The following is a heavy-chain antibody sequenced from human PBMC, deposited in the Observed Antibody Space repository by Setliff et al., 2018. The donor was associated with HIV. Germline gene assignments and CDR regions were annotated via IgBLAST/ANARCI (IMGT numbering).Heavy chain of an antibody. CDR2: IIPILGIA. J-gene: IGHJ6*03. D-gene: IGHD2-2*01. CDR3: ASQLSPRIDYYYMDV. V-gene: IGHV1-69*10. CDR1: GGTFSNYA. Sequence: ASVKVSCKASGGTFSNYAITWVRQAPGQGLEWMGGIIPILGIANYAQKFQGRVTITADKSTSTAYMELSSVRSEDTAVYYCASQLSPRIDYYYMDVWGKGTTVTVSS.